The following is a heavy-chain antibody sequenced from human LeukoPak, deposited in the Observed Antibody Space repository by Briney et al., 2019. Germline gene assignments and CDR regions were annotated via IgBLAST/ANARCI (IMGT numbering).Heavy chain of an antibody. J-gene: IGHJ5*02. CDR1: GGSISSYY. D-gene: IGHD3-10*01. V-gene: IGHV4-59*01. CDR2: IYYSGST. Sequence: PSETLSLTCTVSGGSISSYYWSWIRQPPGKGLEWIGYIYYSGSTNYNPSLKSRVTISVDTSKNQFSLKLSSATAADTAVYYCASIVITMVRGVPFDPWGQGTLVTVSS. CDR3: ASIVITMVRGVPFDP.